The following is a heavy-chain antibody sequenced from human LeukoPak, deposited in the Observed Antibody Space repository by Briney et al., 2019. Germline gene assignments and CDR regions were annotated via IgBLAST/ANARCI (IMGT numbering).Heavy chain of an antibody. J-gene: IGHJ4*02. D-gene: IGHD3-3*01. CDR3: GKDRSFWNGADPDF. CDR1: GFMFRNYA. Sequence: GGSLRLSCGASGFMFRNYAMTWVGQGPGKGLEWVAGISGSGDTTNYEESVRGRFTISRDNAQNMLYLEMNSLRGDDTAVYYCGKDRSFWNGADPDFWGQGTLVTVSS. V-gene: IGHV3-23*01. CDR2: ISGSGDTT.